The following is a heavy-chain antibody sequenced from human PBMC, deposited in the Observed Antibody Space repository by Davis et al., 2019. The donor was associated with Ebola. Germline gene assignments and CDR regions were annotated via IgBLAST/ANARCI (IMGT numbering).Heavy chain of an antibody. V-gene: IGHV4-39*01. D-gene: IGHD4-23*01. CDR2: IYYSGST. Sequence: MPSETLSLTCTVSGGSISSSSYYWGWIRQPPGKGLEWIGSIYYSGSTYYNPSLKSRVTISVDTSKNQFSLKLSSVTAADTAVYYCARGLAVVTKGWAFDIWGQGTMVTVSS. CDR3: ARGLAVVTKGWAFDI. CDR1: GGSISSSSYY. J-gene: IGHJ3*02.